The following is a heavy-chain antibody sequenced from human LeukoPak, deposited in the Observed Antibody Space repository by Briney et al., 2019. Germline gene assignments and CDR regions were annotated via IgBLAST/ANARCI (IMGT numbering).Heavy chain of an antibody. V-gene: IGHV4-61*01. CDR2: IYYSGST. J-gene: IGHJ5*02. CDR1: GGSVSSGSYY. D-gene: IGHD3-10*01. Sequence: SETLSLTCTVSGGSVSSGSYYWSWIRQPPGKGLEWIGYIYYSGSTNYNPSLKSRVTISVDTSKNQFSLKLSSVTAADTAVYYCARDTAYYGSGSLYNWFDPWGQGTLVTVSS. CDR3: ARDTAYYGSGSLYNWFDP.